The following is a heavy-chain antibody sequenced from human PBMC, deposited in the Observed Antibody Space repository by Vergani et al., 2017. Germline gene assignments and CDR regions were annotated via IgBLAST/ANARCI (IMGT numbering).Heavy chain of an antibody. D-gene: IGHD3-16*02. V-gene: IGHV3-30*18. Sequence: QVQLVESGGGVVRPGRSLRLSCAASGFTFSSYGMHWVRQAPGKGLEWVAVISYDGSNKYYADSVKGRFTISRDNSKNTLYLQMNSLRAEDTAVYYCAKHRDDYVWGSYLRNAFDIWGQGTMVTVSS. CDR2: ISYDGSNK. CDR1: GFTFSSYG. J-gene: IGHJ3*02. CDR3: AKHRDDYVWGSYLRNAFDI.